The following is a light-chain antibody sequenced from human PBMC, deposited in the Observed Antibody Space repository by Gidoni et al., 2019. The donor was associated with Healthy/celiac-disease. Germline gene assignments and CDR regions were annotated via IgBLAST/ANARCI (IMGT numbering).Light chain of an antibody. CDR3: QQRSNWPPLLT. V-gene: IGKV3-11*01. Sequence: DIVLTQSPATLSLSPGERATLPCRASQSVSSYLAWYQQKPGQAPRLLIYDASNRATGIPARFSGSGSGTDFTLTISSLEPEDFAVYYCQQRSNWPPLLTFGGGTKVEIK. J-gene: IGKJ4*01. CDR1: QSVSSY. CDR2: DAS.